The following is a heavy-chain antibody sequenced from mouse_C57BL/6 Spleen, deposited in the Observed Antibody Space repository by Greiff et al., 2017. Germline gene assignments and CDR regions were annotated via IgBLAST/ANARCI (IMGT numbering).Heavy chain of an antibody. D-gene: IGHD4-1*01. CDR3: ARWDGLDY. CDR1: GYTFTSYT. Sequence: VMLVESGAELARPGASVKMSCKASGYTFTSYTMHWVKQRPGQGLEWIGYINPSSGYTKYNQKFKDKATLTADKYSSTAYMQLSSLTSEDSAVYYCARWDGLDYWGQGTTLTVSS. CDR2: INPSSGYT. J-gene: IGHJ2*01. V-gene: IGHV1-4*01.